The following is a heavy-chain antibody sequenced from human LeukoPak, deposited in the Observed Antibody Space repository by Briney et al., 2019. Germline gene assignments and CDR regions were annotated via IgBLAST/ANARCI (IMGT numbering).Heavy chain of an antibody. J-gene: IGHJ4*02. CDR1: GASITNSLYY. D-gene: IGHD3-10*01. Sequence: PSETLSLTCTVSGASITNSLYYWGWIRQPPGKGLEWIATVYYTGSTYYNPSLKSRVTISIDTSKSHFSLKLSSVTAADMAVYYCARQDFGSGILPGYWGQGTLVTVSS. V-gene: IGHV4-39*01. CDR2: VYYTGST. CDR3: ARQDFGSGILPGY.